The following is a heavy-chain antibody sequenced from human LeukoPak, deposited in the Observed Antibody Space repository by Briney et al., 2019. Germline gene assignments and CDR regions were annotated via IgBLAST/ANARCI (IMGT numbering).Heavy chain of an antibody. CDR1: GGSFSSFY. V-gene: IGHV4-59*08. CDR2: IYYTGGT. D-gene: IGHD6-19*01. Sequence: PSETLSLTCTVSGGSFSSFYWSWVRQPPGKGLEWIGYIYYTGGTNYNPSLKSRIITSVATSKNQFSLQLSSVTAADTAVYYCARHGTSVAWYFDLWGRGTLVTVSS. CDR3: ARHGTSVAWYFDL. J-gene: IGHJ2*01.